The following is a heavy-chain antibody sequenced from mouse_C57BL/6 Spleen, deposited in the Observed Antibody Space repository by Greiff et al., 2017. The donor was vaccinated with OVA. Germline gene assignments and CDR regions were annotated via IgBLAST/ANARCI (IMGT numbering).Heavy chain of an antibody. D-gene: IGHD1-1*01. J-gene: IGHJ3*01. Sequence: VKLQESGPELVKPGASVKISCKASGYAFSSSWMNWVKQRPGKGLEWIGRIYPGDGDTNYNGKFKGKATLTADKSSSTAYMQLSSLTSEDSAVYFCARGGSSTFAYWGQGTLVTVSA. CDR1: GYAFSSSW. CDR2: IYPGDGDT. V-gene: IGHV1-82*01. CDR3: ARGGSSTFAY.